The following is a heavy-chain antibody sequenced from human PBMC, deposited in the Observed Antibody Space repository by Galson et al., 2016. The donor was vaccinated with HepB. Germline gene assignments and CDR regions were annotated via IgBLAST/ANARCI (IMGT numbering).Heavy chain of an antibody. V-gene: IGHV3-23*01. CDR1: GFIFSTCA. Sequence: SLRLSCAASGFIFSTCAMNWVRQAPGKGLEWVSSIRGSGGGIDYADSVKGRFTISRDNSKNTLYLQMSSLRAEDTALYYCAKERGSRITMVRGVLDAFDIWGQGTMVTVSS. CDR2: IRGSGGGI. D-gene: IGHD3-10*01. J-gene: IGHJ3*02. CDR3: AKERGSRITMVRGVLDAFDI.